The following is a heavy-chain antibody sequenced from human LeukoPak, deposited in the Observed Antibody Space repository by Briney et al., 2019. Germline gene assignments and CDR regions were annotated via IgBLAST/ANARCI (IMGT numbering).Heavy chain of an antibody. V-gene: IGHV4-4*02. CDR3: AREPTRGGMVTAIPS. J-gene: IGHJ4*01. CDR2: IYHRGSS. D-gene: IGHD2-21*02. Sequence: SETLSLTCAVSGGSISSSNWWSWVRQPPGKGLEWIGEIYHRGSSNYNPSLKSRITISVDKSKNQFSLKLSSVTAADTAVYYCAREPTRGGMVTAIPSWGQEPWSPSPQ. CDR1: GGSISSSNW.